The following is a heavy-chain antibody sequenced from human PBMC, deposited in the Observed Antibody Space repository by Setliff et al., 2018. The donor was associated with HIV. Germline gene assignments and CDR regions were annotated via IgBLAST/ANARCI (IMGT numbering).Heavy chain of an antibody. D-gene: IGHD3-3*01. J-gene: IGHJ4*02. CDR2: VYHTGST. V-gene: IGHV4-4*02. CDR3: ARRPLFGVVIASVAKMECDY. CDR1: GVSISDNNW. Sequence: KPSETLSLTCDVSGVSISDNNWWSWVRQPPWRGLEWIGDVYHTGSTNYNPSLKSRVITSIDKSKNQFSLQIDSVTAAATAVYYCARRPLFGVVIASVAKMECDYWGQGTLVTIAS.